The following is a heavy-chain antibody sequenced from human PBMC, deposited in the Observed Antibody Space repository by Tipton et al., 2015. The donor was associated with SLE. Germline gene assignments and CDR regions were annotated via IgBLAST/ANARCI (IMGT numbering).Heavy chain of an antibody. CDR1: GASISSNSYY. V-gene: IGHV4-61*02. J-gene: IGHJ3*02. Sequence: LRLSCSVSGASISSNSYYWNWIRQPAGQGLGWIGRIYSSGSTNYNPSLKSRVTISVDTSKNQFSLKLSSVTAADTAVYYCARDDGGAFDIWGQGTMVTVSS. D-gene: IGHD3-16*01. CDR3: ARDDGGAFDI. CDR2: IYSSGST.